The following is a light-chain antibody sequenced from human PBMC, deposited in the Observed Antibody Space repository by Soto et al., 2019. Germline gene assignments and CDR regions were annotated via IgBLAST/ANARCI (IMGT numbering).Light chain of an antibody. CDR1: QSISSNY. Sequence: EIVLTQSPGTLSSSPGERATLSCRASQSISSNYLAWYHQKPGQAPRLLIHGASRRAYGIPDRFSGSGSGTDFTLTISRLESQDFAVYYWQQYGSSPLTFGGGTKVEI. CDR2: GAS. CDR3: QQYGSSPLT. V-gene: IGKV3-20*01. J-gene: IGKJ4*01.